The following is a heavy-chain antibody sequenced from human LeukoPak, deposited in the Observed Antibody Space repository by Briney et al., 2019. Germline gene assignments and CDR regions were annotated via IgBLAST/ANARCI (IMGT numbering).Heavy chain of an antibody. CDR1: GFTFRDYY. CDR3: ARGGSLDV. V-gene: IGHV3-11*01. CDR2: ISSSGTTK. Sequence: GGSLRLSCAASGFTFRDYYINWIRQAPGKGLEWVSYISSSGTTKYYADSVKGRFTISRDNAKNSLDLQMNRLRADDTAVNYCARGGSLDVWGQGTTVTVSS. J-gene: IGHJ6*02. D-gene: IGHD1-26*01.